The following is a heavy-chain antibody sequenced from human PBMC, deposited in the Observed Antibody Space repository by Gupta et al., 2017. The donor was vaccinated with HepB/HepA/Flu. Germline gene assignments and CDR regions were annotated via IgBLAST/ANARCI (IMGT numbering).Heavy chain of an antibody. CDR3: ARGGRDRRRLADD. CDR1: GYTFTSYY. J-gene: IGHJ4*02. D-gene: IGHD1-1*01. V-gene: IGHV1-46*01. Sequence: QVQLVQSGAEVKKPGASVKVSCKASGYTFTSYYMHWVRQAPGQGLEWMGIINPSGGRTSYAQKVQGRVTMTRDTATSTVYMEMRRMRSEDTAVYYFARGGRDRRRLADDWCQGTMVTVYS. CDR2: INPSGGRT.